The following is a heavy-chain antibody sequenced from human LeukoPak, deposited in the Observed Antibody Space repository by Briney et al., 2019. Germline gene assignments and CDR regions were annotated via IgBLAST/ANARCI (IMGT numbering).Heavy chain of an antibody. Sequence: GGSLRLACAASGFTFSDYYMSWIRQAPGKGLEWVSYISSSGSTIYYADSVKGRFTISRDNAKNSLYLQMNSLRAEDTAVYYCASGVAVAGYYFDYWGQGTLVTVSS. CDR1: GFTFSDYY. CDR2: ISSSGSTI. CDR3: ASGVAVAGYYFDY. V-gene: IGHV3-11*01. D-gene: IGHD6-19*01. J-gene: IGHJ4*02.